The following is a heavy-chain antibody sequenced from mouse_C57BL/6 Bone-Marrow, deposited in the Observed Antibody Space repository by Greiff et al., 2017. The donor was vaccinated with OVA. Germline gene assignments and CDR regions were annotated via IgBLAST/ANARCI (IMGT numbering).Heavy chain of an antibody. CDR2: ISSGSSTI. J-gene: IGHJ3*01. Sequence: EVKLVESGGGLVKPGGSLKLSCAASGFTFSDYGMHWVRQAPEKGLEWVAYISSGSSTIYYADTVKGRFTISRDNAKNTLFLQMTSLRSEDTAMYYCARAAPEGFAYWGQGTLVTVSA. CDR3: ARAAPEGFAY. CDR1: GFTFSDYG. V-gene: IGHV5-17*01.